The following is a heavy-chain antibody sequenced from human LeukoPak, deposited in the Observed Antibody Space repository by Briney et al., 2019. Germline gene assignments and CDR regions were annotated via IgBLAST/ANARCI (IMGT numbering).Heavy chain of an antibody. J-gene: IGHJ4*02. V-gene: IGHV3-23*01. CDR1: GFTFSSYA. CDR3: AKDHRSRFGVAPAPFDY. D-gene: IGHD3-3*01. Sequence: GGSLRLSCAASGFTFSSYAMSWVRQAPGKGLEWVSAISGSGGSTYYADSVKGRFTISRDNSKNTLYLQMNSLRAEDTAVYYCAKDHRSRFGVAPAPFDYWGQGTLVTVSS. CDR2: ISGSGGST.